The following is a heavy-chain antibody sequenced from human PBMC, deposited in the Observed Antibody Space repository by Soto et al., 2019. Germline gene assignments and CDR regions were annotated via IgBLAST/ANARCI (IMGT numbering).Heavy chain of an antibody. J-gene: IGHJ4*02. D-gene: IGHD1-7*01. V-gene: IGHV4-4*02. CDR3: ASRDPGTSVDY. CDR2: IYRTGST. CDR1: GGSFTSNNW. Sequence: SETLSLTCAVSGGSFTSNNWWTWVRQPPGQGLQWIGEIYRTGSTSYNPSLKSRVTISLDKSENQFSLKVTSLTAADTAVYYCASRDPGTSVDYWGQGTLVTVSS.